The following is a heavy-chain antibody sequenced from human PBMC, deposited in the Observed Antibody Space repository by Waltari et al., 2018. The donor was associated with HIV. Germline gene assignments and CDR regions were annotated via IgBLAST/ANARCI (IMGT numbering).Heavy chain of an antibody. V-gene: IGHV4-38-2*01. D-gene: IGHD3-10*01. CDR3: ARYGSGTSFEY. CDR1: GYSISSGFS. Sequence: QVQLQESGPGLVKPSETLSLTCAVSGYSISSGFSWAWIRQPPGEGLVWIGNVYPSGATTYNPSLESRVSISLDTSANKFSLKLTSVTAADTAVYYCARYGSGTSFEYWGQGARVTVSS. CDR2: VYPSGAT. J-gene: IGHJ4*02.